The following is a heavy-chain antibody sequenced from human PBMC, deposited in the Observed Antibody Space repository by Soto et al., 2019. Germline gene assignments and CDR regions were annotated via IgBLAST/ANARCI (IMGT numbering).Heavy chain of an antibody. CDR2: INAGNGNT. CDR1: GYTFTSYA. D-gene: IGHD1-7*01. V-gene: IGHV1-3*01. CDR3: ARVPRGVTGTKTYFDY. J-gene: IGHJ4*02. Sequence: GASVKVSCKASGYTFTSYATHWVRQAPGQRLEWMGWINAGNGNTKYSQKFQGRVTITRDTSASTAYMELSSLRSEDTAVYYCARVPRGVTGTKTYFDYWGQGTLVTVSS.